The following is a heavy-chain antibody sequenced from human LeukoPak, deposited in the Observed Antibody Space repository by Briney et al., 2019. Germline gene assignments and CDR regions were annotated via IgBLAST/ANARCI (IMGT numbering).Heavy chain of an antibody. CDR2: IKQDGSEK. CDR1: GFTFSNYW. CDR3: ARDISLGSWYSPYFDY. D-gene: IGHD6-13*01. Sequence: GGSLRLSCAASGFTFSNYWMSWVRQAPGKGLEWVANIKQDGSEKYYVDSVKGRFTISRDNAKNSLYLQMNSLRAEDTAVYYCARDISLGSWYSPYFDYWGQGTLVTVSS. V-gene: IGHV3-7*01. J-gene: IGHJ4*02.